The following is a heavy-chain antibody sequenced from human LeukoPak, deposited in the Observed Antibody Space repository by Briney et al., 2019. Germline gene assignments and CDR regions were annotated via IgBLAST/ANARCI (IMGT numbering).Heavy chain of an antibody. CDR2: IVVGSGNT. D-gene: IGHD1-26*01. Sequence: GASVKVSCKASGFTFTSSAVQWVRQARGQRLEWIGWIVVGSGNTNYAQKFQERVTITRDMSTSTAYMELSSLRSEDTAVYYCAADPVVGATIAFDIWGQGTMVTVSS. V-gene: IGHV1-58*01. CDR3: AADPVVGATIAFDI. CDR1: GFTFTSSA. J-gene: IGHJ3*02.